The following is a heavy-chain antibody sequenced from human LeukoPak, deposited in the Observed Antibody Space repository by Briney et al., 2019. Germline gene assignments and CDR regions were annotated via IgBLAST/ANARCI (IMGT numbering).Heavy chain of an antibody. J-gene: IGHJ3*02. CDR1: GFTFSNYY. CDR2: ISSSSSYI. CDR3: ARVIVVGRITAAFDI. V-gene: IGHV3-21*01. D-gene: IGHD2-21*01. Sequence: GGSLRLSCAASGFTFSNYYMKWVRQAPGKGLEWVSSISSSSSYIYYSDSVKGRFTISRDNAKTSLYLQMNSLRAEDTAVYYCARVIVVGRITAAFDIWGQGTMVTVSS.